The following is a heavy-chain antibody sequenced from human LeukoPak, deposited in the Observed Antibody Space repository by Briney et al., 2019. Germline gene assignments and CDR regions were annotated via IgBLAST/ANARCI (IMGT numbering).Heavy chain of an antibody. J-gene: IGHJ3*02. CDR2: IIPIFGTA. Sequence: SVKVSCKASGGTFGSYAISWVRQAPGQGLEWMGGIIPIFGTANYAQKFQGRVTITAEKSTSTAYMELSSLRSDDTAVYYCARGHFFSSGYLFDIWGQGTMVTVSS. CDR1: GGTFGSYA. D-gene: IGHD6-19*01. CDR3: ARGHFFSSGYLFDI. V-gene: IGHV1-69*06.